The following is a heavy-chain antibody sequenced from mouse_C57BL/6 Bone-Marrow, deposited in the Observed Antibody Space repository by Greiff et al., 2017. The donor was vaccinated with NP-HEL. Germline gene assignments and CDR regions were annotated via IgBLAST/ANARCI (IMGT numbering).Heavy chain of an antibody. J-gene: IGHJ3*01. V-gene: IGHV6-3*01. CDR3: TGADYYGSRGFAY. D-gene: IGHD1-1*01. CDR1: GFTFSNYW. CDR2: IRLKSDNYST. Sequence: EVKVEESGGGLVQPGGSMKLSCVASGFTFSNYWMNWVRQSPEKGLEWVAQIRLKSDNYSTHYAESVKGRFTISRDDSKSSVYLQMNNLRAEDTGIYYCTGADYYGSRGFAYWGQGTLVTVAA.